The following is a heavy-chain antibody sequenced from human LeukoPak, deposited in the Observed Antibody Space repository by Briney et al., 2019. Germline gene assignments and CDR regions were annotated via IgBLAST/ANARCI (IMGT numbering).Heavy chain of an antibody. CDR3: ARVARYFDWLSNFDY. Sequence: ASVKVSCKASGYTFTSYDINWVRQAPGQGLEWMGWISAYNGNTNYAQKLQGRVTMTTDTSTSTAYMELRSLRSDDTAVYYCARVARYFDWLSNFDYWGQGTLVTVSS. V-gene: IGHV1-18*01. D-gene: IGHD3-9*01. CDR1: GYTFTSYD. CDR2: ISAYNGNT. J-gene: IGHJ4*02.